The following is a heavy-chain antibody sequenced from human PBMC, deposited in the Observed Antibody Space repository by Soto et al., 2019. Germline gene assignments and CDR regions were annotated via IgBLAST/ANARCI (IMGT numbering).Heavy chain of an antibody. D-gene: IGHD6-13*01. CDR3: AKDQYSSTPNSGDAFDI. CDR2: ISYDGSNK. V-gene: IGHV3-30*18. J-gene: IGHJ3*02. CDR1: GFTFSSYG. Sequence: QVQLVESGGGVVQPGRSLRLSCAASGFTFSSYGMHWVRQAPGKGLEWVAVISYDGSNKYYADSVKGRFTISRDNSKNTLYLQMNSLRDEDTAVYYCAKDQYSSTPNSGDAFDIWGQGTMVTVSS.